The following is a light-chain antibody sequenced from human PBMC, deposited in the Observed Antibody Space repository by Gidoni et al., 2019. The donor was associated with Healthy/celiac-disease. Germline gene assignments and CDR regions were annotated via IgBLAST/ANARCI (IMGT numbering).Light chain of an antibody. J-gene: IGKJ1*01. CDR2: KAS. CDR3: QQYNSYWET. CDR1: QSISSW. V-gene: IGKV1-5*03. Sequence: DIQMTQSPATLSASVGDRVTITCRASQSISSWLAWYQQKPEKAPKLLIYKASSLESGVPSRFRGSGSGTEFTLTISSLQPDDFATYYCQQYNSYWETFGQXTKVEIK.